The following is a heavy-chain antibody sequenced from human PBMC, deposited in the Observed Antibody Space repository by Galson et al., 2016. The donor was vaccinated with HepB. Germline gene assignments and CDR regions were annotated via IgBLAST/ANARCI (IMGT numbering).Heavy chain of an antibody. V-gene: IGHV3-30*18. Sequence: SLRLSCAASCFPFRRYGMHWVRKAPGKGLEWVAFISYDGSNKKYADSVKGRFTISRDNSKKTLYLQMNSLRAEDTAVYYCAKDGRIYCSSASCHDHFHYWGQGTLVTVSS. CDR1: CFPFRRYG. CDR2: ISYDGSNK. J-gene: IGHJ4*02. CDR3: AKDGRIYCSSASCHDHFHY. D-gene: IGHD2-2*01.